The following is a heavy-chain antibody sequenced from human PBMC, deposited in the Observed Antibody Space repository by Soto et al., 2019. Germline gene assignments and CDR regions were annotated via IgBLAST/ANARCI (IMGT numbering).Heavy chain of an antibody. V-gene: IGHV3-33*08. CDR2: IWYDGSNK. D-gene: IGHD6-19*01. Sequence: GGSLRLSCEALGFTFSTYAMSWVRQAPGKGLEWVAIIWYDGSNKYYADSVTGRFTISRDNSKNTVYLRMNSLRAEDTAVYYCARDTYPDGAGTDDYWGQGTLVTVSS. CDR3: ARDTYPDGAGTDDY. J-gene: IGHJ4*02. CDR1: GFTFSTYA.